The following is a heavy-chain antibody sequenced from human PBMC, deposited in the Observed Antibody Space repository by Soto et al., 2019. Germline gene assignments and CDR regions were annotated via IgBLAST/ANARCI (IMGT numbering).Heavy chain of an antibody. Sequence: GGSLRLSCAASGFTFTSNSMNWVRQAPGKGLEWISYITSSSSTIYYADSVKGRFTISRDNAKKSLYLQMNSLRDEDTAVYYCARGRVGTAYFDYWGQGALVTVSS. J-gene: IGHJ4*02. CDR1: GFTFTSNS. CDR2: ITSSSSTI. D-gene: IGHD2-21*02. CDR3: ARGRVGTAYFDY. V-gene: IGHV3-48*02.